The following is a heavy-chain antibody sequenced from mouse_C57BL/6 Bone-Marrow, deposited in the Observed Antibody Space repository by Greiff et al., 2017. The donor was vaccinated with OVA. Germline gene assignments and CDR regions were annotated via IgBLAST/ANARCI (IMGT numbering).Heavy chain of an antibody. Sequence: EVNVVESGGGLVQPGESLKLSCESNEYEFPSHDMSWVRKTPEKRLELVAAITSDGGSTYYPDTMERRFIISRDNTKKTLYLQMSSLRSEDTALYYCARQAYDGSNWYFDVWGTGTTVTVSS. J-gene: IGHJ1*03. V-gene: IGHV5-2*01. CDR3: ARQAYDGSNWYFDV. CDR1: EYEFPSHD. CDR2: ITSDGGST. D-gene: IGHD2-3*01.